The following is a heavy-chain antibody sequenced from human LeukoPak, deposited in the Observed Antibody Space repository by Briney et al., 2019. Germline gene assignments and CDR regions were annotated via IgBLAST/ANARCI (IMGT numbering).Heavy chain of an antibody. D-gene: IGHD2-15*01. CDR3: ATDTPNSYYGMDV. J-gene: IGHJ6*02. CDR1: GFTVSSNY. V-gene: IGHV3-66*01. CDR2: IYSGGTT. Sequence: GGSLRLSCAASGFTVSSNYMSWVRQTPGKGLEWVSVIYSGGTTYYADPVKGRFTISRDNSKNTLHLQMNSLRAEDTAVYYCATDTPNSYYGMDVWGQGTTVTVSS.